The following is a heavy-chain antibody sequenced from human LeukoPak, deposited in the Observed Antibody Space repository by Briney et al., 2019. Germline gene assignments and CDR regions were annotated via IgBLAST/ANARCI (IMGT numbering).Heavy chain of an antibody. CDR1: GFTFSSYS. V-gene: IGHV3-21*01. J-gene: IGHJ6*03. Sequence: GGSLRLSCAASGFTFSSYSMNWVRQAPGKGLEWVSSISSSSSYIYYADSVKGRFTISRDNAKNSLYLQMNSLRAEDTAVYYCARTPTPPRYYDFWSGYHPTYYYYYMDVWGKGTTVTVSS. CDR2: ISSSSSYI. D-gene: IGHD3-3*01. CDR3: ARTPTPPRYYDFWSGYHPTYYYYYMDV.